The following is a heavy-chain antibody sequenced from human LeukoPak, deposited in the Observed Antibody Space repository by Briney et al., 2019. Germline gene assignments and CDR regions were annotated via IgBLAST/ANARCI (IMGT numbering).Heavy chain of an antibody. Sequence: VSVKVSCKASGYIFSTYFIHWVRQAPGQGLEWMGDINPNGVTTTYAQKFQGRLTMTRDTSTGTVYMELSSLRSEDTAVYYCARDPANGRPDPFDLWGQGTEVTVSS. CDR3: ARDPANGRPDPFDL. CDR1: GYIFSTYF. J-gene: IGHJ3*01. CDR2: INPNGVTT. V-gene: IGHV1-46*01. D-gene: IGHD1-26*01.